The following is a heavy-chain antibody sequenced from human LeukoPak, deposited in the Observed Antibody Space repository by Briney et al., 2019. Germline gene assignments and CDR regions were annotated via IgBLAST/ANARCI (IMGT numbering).Heavy chain of an antibody. J-gene: IGHJ4*02. CDR2: INTSGST. V-gene: IGHV4-61*02. Sequence: TSETLSLTCTVSGGSISSGSYFWSWIRQPAGKGLEWIGRINTSGSTNYNPSLKSRVTMSVDTSKNQFSLKLSSVTAADTAVYYCARGSDFWGGYYFDYWGQGTLVTVSS. D-gene: IGHD3-3*01. CDR1: GGSISSGSYF. CDR3: ARGSDFWGGYYFDY.